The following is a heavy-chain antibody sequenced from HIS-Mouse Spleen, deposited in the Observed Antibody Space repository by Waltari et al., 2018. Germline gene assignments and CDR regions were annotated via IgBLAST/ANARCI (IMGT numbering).Heavy chain of an antibody. Sequence: QLQLQESGPGLVKPSETLSLTCTVSGGSISSSSYYWGWIRQPPGKGLEWIGSIYYSGRTYYHPSLKSRVTISVDTSKNQFSLNLSSVTAADTAVYYCAREIPYSSSWYDWYFDLWGRGTLVTVSS. D-gene: IGHD6-13*01. CDR3: AREIPYSSSWYDWYFDL. CDR2: IYYSGRT. CDR1: GGSISSSSYY. J-gene: IGHJ2*01. V-gene: IGHV4-39*07.